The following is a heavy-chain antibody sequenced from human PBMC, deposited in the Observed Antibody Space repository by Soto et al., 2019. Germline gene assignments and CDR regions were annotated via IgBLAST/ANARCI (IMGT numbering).Heavy chain of an antibody. Sequence: PWGSLRLSCAASGFLFSNYGMFWVRQAPGKGLEWVAAISDDGSKNYYADPVKGRFTISRDNSKDILFLQMDRLRTDDTALYYCAKDFLSDTPAVSTSGKYYWPGQWGQGTPVTVSS. J-gene: IGHJ4*02. V-gene: IGHV3-33*03. CDR3: AKDFLSDTPAVSTSGKYYWPGQ. D-gene: IGHD3-10*01. CDR1: GFLFSNYG. CDR2: ISDDGSKN.